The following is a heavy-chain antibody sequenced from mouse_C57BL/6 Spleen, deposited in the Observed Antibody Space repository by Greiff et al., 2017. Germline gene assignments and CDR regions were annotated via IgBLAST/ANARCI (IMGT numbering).Heavy chain of an antibody. J-gene: IGHJ2*01. D-gene: IGHD4-1*01. CDR1: GYTFTSYW. CDR2: IYPGSGST. CDR3: ARYGTDC. V-gene: IGHV1-55*01. Sequence: QVQLQQPGAELVKPGASVKMSCQASGYTFTSYWLTWVKQRPGQGLEWIGDIYPGSGSTNYNEKFKSKATLTVDTSSSTAYMQLSSLTSADSAVYYCARYGTDCWGKGATLTVSS.